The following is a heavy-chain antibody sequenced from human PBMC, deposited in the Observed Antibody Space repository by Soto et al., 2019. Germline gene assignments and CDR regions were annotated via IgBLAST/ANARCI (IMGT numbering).Heavy chain of an antibody. Sequence: QVQLVQSGAEVKKTGASVKVSCKASGYTFTSYGISWVRQAPGQGPEWMAWISGYNGNTNYEQKLQGRVTVTADTSTSTAYMEGRGLRSDDTAVYYCARTRLDCRGTSCYDYWGQGTLVTVSS. D-gene: IGHD2-2*01. CDR3: ARTRLDCRGTSCYDY. CDR1: GYTFTSYG. CDR2: ISGYNGNT. J-gene: IGHJ4*02. V-gene: IGHV1-18*01.